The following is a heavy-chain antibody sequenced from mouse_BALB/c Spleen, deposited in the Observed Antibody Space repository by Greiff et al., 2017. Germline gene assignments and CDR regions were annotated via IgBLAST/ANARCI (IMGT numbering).Heavy chain of an antibody. CDR2: IWAGGST. CDR1: GFSLTSYG. V-gene: IGHV2-9*02. D-gene: IGHD2-10*01. Sequence: QVQLQQSGPGLVAPSQSLSITCTVTGFSLTSYGVHWVRQPPGKGLEWLGVIWAGGSTNYNSALMSRLSISKDNSKSQVFLKMNSLQTDDTAMYYCASRTYYGTWFAYWGQGTLVTVSA. J-gene: IGHJ3*01. CDR3: ASRTYYGTWFAY.